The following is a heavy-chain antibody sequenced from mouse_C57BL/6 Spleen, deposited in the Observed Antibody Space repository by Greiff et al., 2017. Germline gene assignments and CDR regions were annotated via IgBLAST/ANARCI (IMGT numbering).Heavy chain of an antibody. D-gene: IGHD1-1*01. J-gene: IGHJ1*03. CDR2: IYPSDSET. V-gene: IGHV1-61*01. CDR3: ASEVYYCGSRDFDV. CDR1: GYTFTSYW. Sequence: QVQLQQPGAELVRPGSSVKLSCKASGYTFTSYWMDWVKQRPGQGLEWIGNIYPSDSETHYNQKFKDKATLTVDKSSSTAYMQLSSLTSEDSAVYYCASEVYYCGSRDFDVWGTGTTVTVSS.